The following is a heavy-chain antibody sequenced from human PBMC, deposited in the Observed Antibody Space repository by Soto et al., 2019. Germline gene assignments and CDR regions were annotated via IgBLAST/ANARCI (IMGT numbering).Heavy chain of an antibody. J-gene: IGHJ6*02. Sequence: EVQLVESGGGLVQPGGSLRLSCAASGFTVSSNYMSWVRQAPGKGLEWVSVIYSGGSTYYADSVKGRFTISRDNSKNTLYLQMNSLRAEDTAVYYCARDLQITMVRGYGMDVWGQGTTVTVSS. V-gene: IGHV3-66*01. CDR3: ARDLQITMVRGYGMDV. D-gene: IGHD3-10*01. CDR1: GFTVSSNY. CDR2: IYSGGST.